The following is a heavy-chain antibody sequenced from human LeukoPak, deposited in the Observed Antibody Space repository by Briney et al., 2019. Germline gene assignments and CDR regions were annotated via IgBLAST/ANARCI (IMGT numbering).Heavy chain of an antibody. Sequence: SETLSLTCAVYGGSFSGYYWSWIRQPPGKGLEWIGEINHSGSTNDNPSLKSRVTISVDTSRNQFSLKLSSVTAADTALYYCAGGWTSRSATSVYMDFWGKGTTVTASS. CDR3: AGGWTSRSATSVYMDF. D-gene: IGHD1-26*01. CDR1: GGSFSGYY. J-gene: IGHJ6*03. CDR2: INHSGST. V-gene: IGHV4-34*01.